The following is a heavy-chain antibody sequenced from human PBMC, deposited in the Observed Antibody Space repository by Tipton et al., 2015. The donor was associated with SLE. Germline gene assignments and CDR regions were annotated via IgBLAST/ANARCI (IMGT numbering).Heavy chain of an antibody. J-gene: IGHJ4*02. Sequence: TLSLTCTVSGGSINSFYWSWIRQPPGKPLEWIGNIYTSGSTNSNPSLQSRVTMSIDASKKQVSLRLSSVTAADTAVYYCASSPGVTLFRVVTYFDLWGQGTLVTVS. CDR1: GGSINSFY. CDR2: IYTSGST. CDR3: ASSPGVTLFRVVTYFDL. D-gene: IGHD3-3*01. V-gene: IGHV4-59*01.